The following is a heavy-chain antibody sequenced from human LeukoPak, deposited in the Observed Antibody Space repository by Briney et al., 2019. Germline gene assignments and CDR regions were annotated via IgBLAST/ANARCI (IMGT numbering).Heavy chain of an antibody. CDR2: IRYDGSNK. CDR1: GFTFSSYG. CDR3: AKDFVKTPLERGGLGYFDY. V-gene: IGHV3-30*02. Sequence: GGSLRLSCAASGFTFSSYGMHWVRQAPGKGLEWVAFIRYDGSNKYYADSVKGRFTISRDNSKNTLYLQMNSLRAEDTAVYYCAKDFVKTPLERGGLGYFDYWGQGTLVTVSS. D-gene: IGHD1-1*01. J-gene: IGHJ4*02.